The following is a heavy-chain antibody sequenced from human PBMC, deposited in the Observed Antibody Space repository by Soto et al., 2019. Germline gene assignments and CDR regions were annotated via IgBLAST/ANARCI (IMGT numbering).Heavy chain of an antibody. D-gene: IGHD6-19*01. J-gene: IGHJ4*01. CDR1: GGSISSYY. V-gene: IGHV4-59*08. CDR3: ARRYGWNFYY. Sequence: SETLSLTCTVSGGSISSYYWSWIRQPPGKGLEWIGYIYYSGSTNYNPSLKSRVTISVDTSKNQFSLKLSSVTAADTAVYYCARRYGWNFYYWGQGTLVTVSS. CDR2: IYYSGST.